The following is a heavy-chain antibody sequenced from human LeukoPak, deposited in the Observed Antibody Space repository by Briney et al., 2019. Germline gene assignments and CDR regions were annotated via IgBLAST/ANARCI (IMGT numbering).Heavy chain of an antibody. D-gene: IGHD3-16*01. CDR3: ARVRELGGYYMDV. CDR1: GFTFGSYG. CDR2: IRYDGSNK. V-gene: IGHV3-30*02. J-gene: IGHJ6*03. Sequence: GGSLRLSCAASGFTFGSYGMHWVRQAPVKGLEWVTFIRYDGSNKYYADSVKGRFAISRDNSKTSLYLQMNSLRAEDTAVYYCARVRELGGYYMDVWGKGTTVTVSS.